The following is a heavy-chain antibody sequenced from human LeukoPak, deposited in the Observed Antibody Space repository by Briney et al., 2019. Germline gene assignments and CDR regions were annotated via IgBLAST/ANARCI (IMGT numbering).Heavy chain of an antibody. V-gene: IGHV3-7*03. CDR2: IKQDGGET. J-gene: IGHJ4*02. CDR1: GFTFSNYW. CDR3: AREDRSCYYH. D-gene: IGHD2-15*01. Sequence: GGSLRLSCVASGFTFSNYWMAWLRQAPGKGLEWVASIKQDGGETFYVDSVRGRFSISRDNAKNSLYLQMNSLRADDTAVYYCAREDRSCYYHSGQGTLVTVSS.